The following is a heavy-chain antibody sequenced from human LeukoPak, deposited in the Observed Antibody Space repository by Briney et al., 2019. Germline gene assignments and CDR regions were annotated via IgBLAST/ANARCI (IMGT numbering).Heavy chain of an antibody. CDR1: GFTFSSYG. V-gene: IGHV3-30*19. CDR3: ARAGYSSGWYDFDY. J-gene: IGHJ4*02. Sequence: GRSLRLSCAASGFTFSSYGMHWVRQAPGKGLEWVAVTSYDESHKYYADSVKGRFNISRDNSKNTLYLQIKSLRAEDTAVYYCARAGYSSGWYDFDYWGQGTLVTVSS. D-gene: IGHD6-19*01. CDR2: TSYDESHK.